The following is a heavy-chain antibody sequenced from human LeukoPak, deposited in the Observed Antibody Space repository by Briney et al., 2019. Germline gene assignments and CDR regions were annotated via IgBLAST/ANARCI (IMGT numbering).Heavy chain of an antibody. CDR2: ISYDGSNT. D-gene: IGHD6-13*01. CDR1: GFTFSSYA. V-gene: IGHV3-30*04. Sequence: GGSLRLSCAASGFTFSSYAMHWVRQAPGKGLEWVAVISYDGSNTYYADSEKGQFTISRDNSKNTLYVQMNSLRAEDTAVYYCARDSSSSWYSLDYWGQGTLVTVSS. J-gene: IGHJ4*02. CDR3: ARDSSSSWYSLDY.